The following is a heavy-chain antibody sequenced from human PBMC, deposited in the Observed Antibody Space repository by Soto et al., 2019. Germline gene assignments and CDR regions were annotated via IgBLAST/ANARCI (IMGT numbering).Heavy chain of an antibody. CDR1: GFTFNTYS. D-gene: IGHD1-26*01. CDR2: ISTSSVYI. CDR3: ARSPVPLPHYYGTNSSPYYFDY. V-gene: IGHV3-21*01. Sequence: PGGSLRLSCEASGFTFNTYSLNWVRQAPGKGLEWVSSISTSSVYIYYADSVKGRFTISRDNAKNSLYLQMNSLRAEDTAVYYCARSPVPLPHYYGTNSSPYYFDYWGQGTLVTVSS. J-gene: IGHJ4*02.